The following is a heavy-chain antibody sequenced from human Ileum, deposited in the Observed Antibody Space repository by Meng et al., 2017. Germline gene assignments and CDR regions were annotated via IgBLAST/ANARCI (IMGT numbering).Heavy chain of an antibody. J-gene: IGHJ4*02. CDR2: VYYNRVT. D-gene: IGHD1-26*01. CDR3: TRERSWSDFGYFDD. Sequence: PLLVRPFELPFLHCTVSCDVFRRSYSYCSWIRPSAGNVQDWIGYVYYNRVTNFNPSLRSRITTSIDTSKNQFSLKLSSVTAADTALYYCTRERSWSDFGYFDDWGRGTLVTVSS. V-gene: IGHV4-61*01. CDR1: CDVFRRSYSY.